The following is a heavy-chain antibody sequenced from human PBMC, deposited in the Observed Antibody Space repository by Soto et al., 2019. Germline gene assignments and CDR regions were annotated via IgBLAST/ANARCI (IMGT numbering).Heavy chain of an antibody. Sequence: ASVKVSCKASGYTSTSYGISWVRQAPGQGLEWMGWISAYNGNTNYAQKLQGRVTMTTDTSTSTAYMELRSLRSDDTAVYYCARDSYYYDSSGYYHDWGQGTLVTVS. D-gene: IGHD3-22*01. V-gene: IGHV1-18*04. J-gene: IGHJ4*02. CDR1: GYTSTSYG. CDR2: ISAYNGNT. CDR3: ARDSYYYDSSGYYHD.